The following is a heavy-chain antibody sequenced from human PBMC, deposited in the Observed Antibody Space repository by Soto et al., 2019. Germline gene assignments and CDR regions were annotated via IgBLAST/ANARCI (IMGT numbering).Heavy chain of an antibody. CDR2: ISYDGSNK. Sequence: QVQLVESGGGVVQPGRSLRLSCAASGFTFSSNGMHWVRQAPGKGLEWVAVISYDGSNKYYADSVKGRFTISRDNSKNXLYLXXXXXXXXXTAVXYCXXXXXXAAGLFYYWGQGTLVTVSS. CDR1: GFTFSSNG. D-gene: IGHD6-13*01. CDR3: XXXXXXAAGLFYY. V-gene: IGHV3-30*03. J-gene: IGHJ4*02.